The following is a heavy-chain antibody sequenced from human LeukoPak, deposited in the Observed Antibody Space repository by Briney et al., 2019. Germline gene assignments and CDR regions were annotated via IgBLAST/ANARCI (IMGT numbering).Heavy chain of an antibody. D-gene: IGHD3-3*01. Sequence: ASVKVSCKASGYTFTGYYMHWVRQAPGQGLEWMGWINPNSGDTNYAQKFQGRVTVTRDTSISTAYMELSRLRSDDTAVYYCARGSKYYDFWSGYQTWYFDLWGRGTLVTVSS. J-gene: IGHJ2*01. V-gene: IGHV1-2*02. CDR3: ARGSKYYDFWSGYQTWYFDL. CDR1: GYTFTGYY. CDR2: INPNSGDT.